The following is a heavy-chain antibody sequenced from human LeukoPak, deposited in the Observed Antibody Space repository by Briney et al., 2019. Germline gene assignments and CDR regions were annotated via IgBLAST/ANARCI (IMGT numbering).Heavy chain of an antibody. V-gene: IGHV1-46*01. J-gene: IGHJ4*02. D-gene: IGHD2-8*01. Sequence: ASVKVSCKASGYTFTSYYMHWVRQAPGQGLEWMGIINPSGGSTSYAQKFQGRVTMTRDTSTSIVYMELSSLRSEDTAVYYCARGAYPTDLMLYGDYWGQGTLVTVSS. CDR3: ARGAYPTDLMLYGDY. CDR2: INPSGGST. CDR1: GYTFTSYY.